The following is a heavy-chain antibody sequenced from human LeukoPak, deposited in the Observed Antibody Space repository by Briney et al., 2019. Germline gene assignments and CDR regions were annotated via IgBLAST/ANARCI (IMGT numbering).Heavy chain of an antibody. Sequence: GESLKISCKASGYNFTNYWIGWVRQMPGKGLEWMGIIFPGDSDTTYSPSFEGQVTISADKSVSTAYLQWRSLKASDSAIYYCARLGVMVRGASDQITAFDIWGHGTLVTISS. J-gene: IGHJ3*02. CDR3: ARLGVMVRGASDQITAFDI. V-gene: IGHV5-51*01. D-gene: IGHD3-10*01. CDR2: IFPGDSDT. CDR1: GYNFTNYW.